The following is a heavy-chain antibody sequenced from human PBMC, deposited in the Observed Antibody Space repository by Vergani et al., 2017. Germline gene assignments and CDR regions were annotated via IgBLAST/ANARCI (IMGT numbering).Heavy chain of an antibody. CDR2: IYSGGST. CDR1: GFTVSSNY. V-gene: IGHV3-53*01. Sequence: VQLVESGGGVVQPGRSLRLSCAASGFTVSSNYMSWVRQAPGKGLEWVSVIYSGGSTYYADSVKGRFTISRDNSKNTLYLQMNSLRAEDTAVYYCARDPGYSSGWAFDYWGQGTLVTVSS. CDR3: ARDPGYSSGWAFDY. J-gene: IGHJ4*02. D-gene: IGHD6-19*01.